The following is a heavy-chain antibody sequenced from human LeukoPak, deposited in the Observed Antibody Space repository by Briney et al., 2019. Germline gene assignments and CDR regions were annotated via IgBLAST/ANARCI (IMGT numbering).Heavy chain of an antibody. CDR1: GGSINNYY. CDR3: ARDHLSVSSGYYNWFDP. CDR2: IYTSGYA. D-gene: IGHD3-22*01. J-gene: IGHJ5*02. V-gene: IGHV4-4*07. Sequence: PSETLSLTCTVSGGSINNYYWSWIRQAAGKGLEWIGRIYTSGYADYNPSLNSRVTMSVDTSKNQFSLKLSSVTAADTAVYYCARDHLSVSSGYYNWFDPWGQGTLVTVSS.